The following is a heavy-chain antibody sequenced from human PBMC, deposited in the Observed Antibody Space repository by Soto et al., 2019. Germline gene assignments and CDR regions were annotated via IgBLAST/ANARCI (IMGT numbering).Heavy chain of an antibody. Sequence: GESLKISCKGSGYSFTSYKXGWVRQMPGKGLEWMGIIYPGDSDTIXXXSXQGQVTISADKSTSTAYLQWSSLKASDTAMYYCARHATYYXXXGGYYFDYXXXGTLVTVSS. CDR3: ARHATYYXXXGGYYFDY. CDR1: GYSFTSYK. V-gene: IGHV5-51*01. D-gene: IGHD3-22*01. J-gene: IGHJ4*02. CDR2: IYPGDSDT.